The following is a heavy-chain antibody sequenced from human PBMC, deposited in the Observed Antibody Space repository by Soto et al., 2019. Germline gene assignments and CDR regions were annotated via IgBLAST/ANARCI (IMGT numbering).Heavy chain of an antibody. CDR3: ARQDGSALYYFDY. V-gene: IGHV5-51*01. J-gene: IGHJ4*02. CDR1: GYTFTSYW. D-gene: IGHD6-19*01. Sequence: PVASLKISCKGSGYTFTSYWIAWVRQMPGKGLEWMGIIYPGDSDTRYSPSFRGQVSISADKSISTAYLQWSSLKASDTAMYYCARQDGSALYYFDYWGQGTLVTVSS. CDR2: IYPGDSDT.